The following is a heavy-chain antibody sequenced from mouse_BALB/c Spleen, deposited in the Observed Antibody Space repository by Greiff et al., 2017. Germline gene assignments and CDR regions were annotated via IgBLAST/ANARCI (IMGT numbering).Heavy chain of an antibody. V-gene: IGHV2-9*02. CDR2: IWAGGST. Sequence: VHLVESGPGLVAPSQSLSITCTVSGFSLTSYGVHWVRQPPGKGLEWLGVIWAGGSTNYNSALMSRLSISKDNSKSQVFLKMNSLQTDDTAMYYCARDWAGSTSYWGQGTLVTVSA. D-gene: IGHD5-5*01. J-gene: IGHJ3*01. CDR1: GFSLTSYG. CDR3: ARDWAGSTSY.